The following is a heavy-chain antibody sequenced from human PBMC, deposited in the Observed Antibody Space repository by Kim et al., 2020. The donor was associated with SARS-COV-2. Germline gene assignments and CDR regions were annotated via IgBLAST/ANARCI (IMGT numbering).Heavy chain of an antibody. J-gene: IGHJ4*02. Sequence: SVKGRFTIARDNPKNTLYLQMNSLRAEDTAVYYCAKKNSSSWYSPGPFDYWGQGTLVTVSS. D-gene: IGHD6-13*01. V-gene: IGHV3-23*01. CDR3: AKKNSSSWYSPGPFDY.